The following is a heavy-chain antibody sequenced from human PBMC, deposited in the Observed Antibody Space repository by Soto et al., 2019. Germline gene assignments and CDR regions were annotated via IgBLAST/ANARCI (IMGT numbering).Heavy chain of an antibody. Sequence: SVKVSCKASGGTFSSYAISWVRQAPGQGLEWMGGIIPIFGTANYAQKFQGRVTITADESTSTAYMELSSLRSEDTAVYYCARVRGCSGGSCYSSYYYYYGMDVWGQGTTVTVSS. CDR2: IIPIFGTA. CDR3: ARVRGCSGGSCYSSYYYYYGMDV. V-gene: IGHV1-69*13. D-gene: IGHD2-15*01. J-gene: IGHJ6*02. CDR1: GGTFSSYA.